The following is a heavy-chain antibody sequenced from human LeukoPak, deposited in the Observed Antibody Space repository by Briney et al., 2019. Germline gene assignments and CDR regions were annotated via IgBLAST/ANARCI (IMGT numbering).Heavy chain of an antibody. CDR1: VVTLSSNY. V-gene: IGHV3-53*01. CDR3: ARFPMARRGVYYYYYMDV. D-gene: IGHD3-10*01. J-gene: IGHJ6*03. Sequence: PGGSLRLSCAPSVVTLSSNYMSCVPEAPGKGLEWVSDIYSGSSTYYADSVKGRFPISRDNSKNTLYLQMNSLRAEDTAVYYCARFPMARRGVYYYYYMDVWGKGTTVTVSS. CDR2: IYSGSST.